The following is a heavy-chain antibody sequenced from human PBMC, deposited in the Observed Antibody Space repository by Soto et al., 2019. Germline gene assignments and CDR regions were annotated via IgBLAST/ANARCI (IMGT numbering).Heavy chain of an antibody. D-gene: IGHD5-12*01. CDR2: IYDSGNT. V-gene: IGHV4-31*03. J-gene: IGHJ4*02. Sequence: QVQLQESGPGLVKPSQTLSLTCTVSCLSFGTGGSYWSWIRYRPGKGLEWIGYIYDSGNTRYNPSLTSRVAVSLDTSKKQFFLMLSSVTAADTAVYYCARKTGYEVFDFWGQGTLVTVSS. CDR3: ARKTGYEVFDF. CDR1: CLSFGTGGSY.